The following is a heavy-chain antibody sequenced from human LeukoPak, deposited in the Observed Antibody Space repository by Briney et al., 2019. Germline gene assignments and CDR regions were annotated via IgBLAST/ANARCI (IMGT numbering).Heavy chain of an antibody. CDR1: GGSISSGDYS. D-gene: IGHD2-21*02. CDR2: IYHTGGT. CDR3: ARDHPVTGYWYFDL. J-gene: IGHJ2*01. V-gene: IGHV4-30-2*01. Sequence: SDTLSLTCAVSGGSISSGDYSWSCVRQPPGKGLEGSGYIYHTGGTFYNPSLKSLVTMSADRSKNQFSLKLSSVTAADTAVYYCARDHPVTGYWYFDLWGRGTLVTVSS.